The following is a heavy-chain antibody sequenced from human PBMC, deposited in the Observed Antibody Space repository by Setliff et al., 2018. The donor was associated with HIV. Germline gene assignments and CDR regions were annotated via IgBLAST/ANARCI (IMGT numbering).Heavy chain of an antibody. CDR3: ARRVDNSGTFPDKNWFDP. CDR1: GYSIRSSYC. Sequence: SETLSLTCAVSGYSIRSSYCWNWIRQSPGKGLEWIGYIFASETTNYNPYYNPSLQSRVTLSIDTSKNQFSLKLRSVTAADTAIYYCARRVDNSGTFPDKNWFDPWGQGRLVTVSS. V-gene: IGHV4-4*09. D-gene: IGHD3-10*01. CDR2: IFASETTNYNP. J-gene: IGHJ5*02.